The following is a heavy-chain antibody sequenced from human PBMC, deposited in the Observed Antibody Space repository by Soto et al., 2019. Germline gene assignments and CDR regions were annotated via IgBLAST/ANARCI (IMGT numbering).Heavy chain of an antibody. D-gene: IGHD6-19*01. J-gene: IGHJ4*02. V-gene: IGHV3-9*01. CDR2: ISWNSDSI. Sequence: PGGSLRLSCAASGFTFDYYAMHWVRQAPGKGLEWVSGISWNSDSIGYADSVKGRFTISRDNAKNSLYLQMNSLRAEDTAFYYCAKDFAPGPRITVAGTFDYWGQGTLVTVSS. CDR1: GFTFDYYA. CDR3: AKDFAPGPRITVAGTFDY.